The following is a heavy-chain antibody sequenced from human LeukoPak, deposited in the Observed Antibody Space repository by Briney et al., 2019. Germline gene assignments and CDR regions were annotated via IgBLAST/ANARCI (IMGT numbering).Heavy chain of an antibody. CDR2: ISYDGSDK. Sequence: GRSLRLSCAASGFTFSSYPMHWVRQAPGKGLEWVALISYDGSDKYYADSVKGRFTISRDNSKNTLYLQMNSLRAEDTAVYYCAKGSYFDYWGQGTLVTVSS. J-gene: IGHJ4*02. CDR1: GFTFSSYP. CDR3: AKGSYFDY. V-gene: IGHV3-30*04.